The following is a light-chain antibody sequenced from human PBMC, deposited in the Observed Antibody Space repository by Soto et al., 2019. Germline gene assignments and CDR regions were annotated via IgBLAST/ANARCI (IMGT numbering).Light chain of an antibody. J-gene: IGKJ1*01. CDR3: QKYATSPGT. V-gene: IGKV3-15*01. CDR2: DEI. CDR1: QNIHNH. Sequence: DKLMSQSPATLSVSPVERVPLSCRASQNIHNHMSWFLQKPGQTPRLLIYDEIIRAPDVPDRLSGSGSGTDLTLTISGLEPEDFAVYYCQKYATSPGTCGQGTKVDIK.